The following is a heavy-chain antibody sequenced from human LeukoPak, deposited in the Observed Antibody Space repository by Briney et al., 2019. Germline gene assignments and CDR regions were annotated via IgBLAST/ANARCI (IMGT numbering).Heavy chain of an antibody. CDR3: ARAALGFPIDY. V-gene: IGHV4-59*01. Sequence: SETLSLTCTVSGGSISNDYWSWIRQSPGKGLEWLGDFHHSGSTNYNPSLKSRVTISVDTSKNQFSLKLSSVTAADTAVYYCARAALGFPIDYWGQGTLVTVSS. J-gene: IGHJ4*02. CDR2: FHHSGST. CDR1: GGSISNDY.